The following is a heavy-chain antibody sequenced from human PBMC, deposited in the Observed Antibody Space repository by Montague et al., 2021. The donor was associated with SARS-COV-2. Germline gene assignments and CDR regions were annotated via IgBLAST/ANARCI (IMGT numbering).Heavy chain of an antibody. Sequence: SETLSLTCTVSGGSVSTNVFSWGWIRQPPGKGLEWIGNVYYTGNTYYNPSLKSRVTISVDTSRSQFSLNLISLTAADTAIYYCAIPMVRGFSRAFDIWGQGTMVTVSS. CDR3: AIPMVRGFSRAFDI. V-gene: IGHV4-39*01. CDR1: GGSVSTNVFS. D-gene: IGHD3-10*01. CDR2: VYYTGNT. J-gene: IGHJ3*02.